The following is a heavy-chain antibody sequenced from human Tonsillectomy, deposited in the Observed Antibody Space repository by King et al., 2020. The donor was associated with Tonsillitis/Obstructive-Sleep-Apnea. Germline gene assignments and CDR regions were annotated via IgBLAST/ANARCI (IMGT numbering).Heavy chain of an antibody. CDR2: ISSSGNTI. J-gene: IGHJ6*02. Sequence: QLVQSGGGLVQPGGSLRLSCAASGFTFSSYAMNWVRQAPGKGLEWVSYISSSGNTIYYADSVKGRFTISRDNAKNSLYLQMNSLRAEDTAVYYCVKGVVPGYYGMDVWGQGTTVTVS. CDR1: GFTFSSYA. D-gene: IGHD2-2*01. CDR3: VKGVVPGYYGMDV. V-gene: IGHV3-48*03.